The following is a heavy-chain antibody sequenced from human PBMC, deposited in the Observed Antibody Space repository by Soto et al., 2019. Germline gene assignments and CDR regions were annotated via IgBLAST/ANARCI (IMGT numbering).Heavy chain of an antibody. CDR2: IIPIFGTA. V-gene: IGHV1-69*12. D-gene: IGHD4-17*01. Sequence: QVQLVQSGAEVKKPGSSVKVSCKASGGTFSSYAISWVRQAPGQGLEWMGGIIPIFGTANYAQKFQGRVTLTADESTSTAYMELSSLRSEDTAVYYCAREPHRDYGRDPLLFDYWGQGTLVTVSS. CDR1: GGTFSSYA. CDR3: AREPHRDYGRDPLLFDY. J-gene: IGHJ4*02.